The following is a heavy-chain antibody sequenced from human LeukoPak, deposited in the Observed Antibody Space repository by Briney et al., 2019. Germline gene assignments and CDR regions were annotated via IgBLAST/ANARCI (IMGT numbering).Heavy chain of an antibody. CDR3: ARDNTFGELVDY. V-gene: IGHV3-7*01. D-gene: IGHD3-10*01. CDR2: IKQDGSEK. J-gene: IGHJ4*02. CDR1: GFTFSSYW. Sequence: GSLRLSCAASGFTFSSYWMSWVRQAPGKGLEWVANIKQDGSEKYYVDSAKGRFTISRDNAKNSLYLQMNSLRAEDTAVYYCARDNTFGELVDYWGQGILVTVSS.